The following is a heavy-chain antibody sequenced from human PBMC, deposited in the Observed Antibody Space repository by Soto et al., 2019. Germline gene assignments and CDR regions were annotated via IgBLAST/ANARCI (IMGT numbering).Heavy chain of an antibody. CDR2: IDPSDSYT. CDR3: ATFPAAGTYYYYGMDV. CDR1: GYSFTSYW. D-gene: IGHD6-13*01. Sequence: GESLKISCKGSGYSFTSYWISWVRQMPGKGLEWIGRIDPSDSYTNYSPSFQGHFTISADKSISTAYLQWSSLKASDTAMYYCATFPAAGTYYYYGMDVWGQGTTVTVSS. J-gene: IGHJ6*02. V-gene: IGHV5-10-1*01.